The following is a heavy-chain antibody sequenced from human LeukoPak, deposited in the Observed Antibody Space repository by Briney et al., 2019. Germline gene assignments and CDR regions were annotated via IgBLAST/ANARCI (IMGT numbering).Heavy chain of an antibody. CDR1: RDTLIPYA. D-gene: IGHD6-13*01. CDR3: ARAKQHPYPSFDY. V-gene: IGHV1-69*06. Sequence: SVRVSSKPSRDTLIPYARRGGRQTPREGRERMAGSIPIFGTANYAQKFEGRVTITADKSTSTAYMELSSLRSEDTAVYYCARAKQHPYPSFDYWGQGPLVTVSS. J-gene: IGHJ4*02. CDR2: SIPIFGTA.